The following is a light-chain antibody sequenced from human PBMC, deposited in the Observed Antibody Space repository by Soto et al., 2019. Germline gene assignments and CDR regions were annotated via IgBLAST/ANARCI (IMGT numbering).Light chain of an antibody. J-gene: IGLJ1*01. CDR1: SSNIGAGYD. V-gene: IGLV1-40*01. Sequence: QSVLTQPPSVSGAPGQRVTISCTGSSSNIGAGYDVHWYQQLPGTAPKLLIYGNSNRPSGVPDRFSGSKSGTSASLAITGLQNEDEADYYCQSYDSSLSASNVFGTGTKVTVL. CDR3: QSYDSSLSASNV. CDR2: GNS.